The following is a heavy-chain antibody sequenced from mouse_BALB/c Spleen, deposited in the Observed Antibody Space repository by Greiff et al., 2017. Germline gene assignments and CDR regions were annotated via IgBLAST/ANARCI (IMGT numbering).Heavy chain of an antibody. CDR1: GYTFTSYY. J-gene: IGHJ2*01. CDR2: INPSNGGT. Sequence: QVQLQQSGAELVKPGASVKLSCKASGYTFTSYYMYWVKQRPGQGLEWIGEINPSNGGTNFNEKFKSKATLTVDKSSSTAYMQLSSLTSEDSAVYYCTAYYGNYVDYWGQGTTRTVSS. V-gene: IGHV1S81*02. CDR3: TAYYGNYVDY. D-gene: IGHD2-10*01.